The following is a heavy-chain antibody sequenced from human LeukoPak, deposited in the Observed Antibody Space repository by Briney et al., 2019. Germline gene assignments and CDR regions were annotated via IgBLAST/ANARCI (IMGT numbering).Heavy chain of an antibody. CDR1: GYRFTSNW. Sequence: GESLKISCKGSGYRFTSNWIGWARQRPGKGLEWMGIIQPTDSDTRYSPSFEGQVTMSADKSITTAYLHWNSLRASDTAIYFCARSIGPDITPRTEGFDIWGPGTRVTASS. D-gene: IGHD2-21*01. CDR2: IQPTDSDT. CDR3: ARSIGPDITPRTEGFDI. J-gene: IGHJ3*02. V-gene: IGHV5-51*01.